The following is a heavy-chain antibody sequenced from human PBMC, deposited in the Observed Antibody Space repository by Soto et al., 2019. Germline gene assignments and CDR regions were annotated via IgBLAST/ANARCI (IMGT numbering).Heavy chain of an antibody. D-gene: IGHD4-4*01. CDR3: AKADSNYAGRFSYYYMDV. CDR1: GYTFTSYG. Sequence: QVQLVQSGTEVKKPGASVKVSCKASGYTFTSYGIGWVRQAPGQGLEWMGWISAYNGKTHYPQKFQGKVTMTTDTSPSTAYMELRSLRYDDTAVYFCAKADSNYAGRFSYYYMDVWGRGTMVTVSS. J-gene: IGHJ6*03. CDR2: ISAYNGKT. V-gene: IGHV1-18*01.